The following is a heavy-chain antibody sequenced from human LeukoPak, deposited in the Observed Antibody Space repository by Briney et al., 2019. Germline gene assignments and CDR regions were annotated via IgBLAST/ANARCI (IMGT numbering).Heavy chain of an antibody. CDR1: GFTVSSNY. V-gene: IGHV3-66*01. CDR2: IYSGGST. CDR3: ARARSQSPYYGMDV. Sequence: GGSLRLSCAASGFTVSSNYMSWVRQAPGKGLEWVSVIYSGGSTYYADSVKGRFTISRGNSKNTLYLQMNSLRAEDTAVYYCARARSQSPYYGMDVWGQGTTVTVSS. D-gene: IGHD3-10*01. J-gene: IGHJ6*02.